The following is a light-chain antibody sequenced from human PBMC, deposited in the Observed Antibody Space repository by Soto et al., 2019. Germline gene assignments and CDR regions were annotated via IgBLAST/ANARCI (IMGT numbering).Light chain of an antibody. V-gene: IGLV2-14*01. Sequence: QSVLTQPASVSGSPGQSITISCTGTSSDVGSYNYVSWYQQHPGKAPKLMIYEVSNRPSGVSNRFSGSKSSNTASLTISGLQAEDEADYYCISYTSSSTLYVFGTGTKVTVL. CDR3: ISYTSSSTLYV. CDR1: SSDVGSYNY. CDR2: EVS. J-gene: IGLJ1*01.